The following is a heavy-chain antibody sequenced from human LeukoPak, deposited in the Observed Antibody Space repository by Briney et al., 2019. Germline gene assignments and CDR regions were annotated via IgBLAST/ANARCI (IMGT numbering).Heavy chain of an antibody. D-gene: IGHD4-17*01. V-gene: IGHV1-46*01. J-gene: IGHJ4*02. Sequence: ASVKVSCKASGYTFTSYYMHWVRQAPGQGLEWMGIINPSGGSTSYAQKFQGRVTMTRDTSTSTVYMELSSLRSEDTAVYYCARADYGDYEYSYWGQGTLITISS. CDR1: GYTFTSYY. CDR2: INPSGGST. CDR3: ARADYGDYEYSY.